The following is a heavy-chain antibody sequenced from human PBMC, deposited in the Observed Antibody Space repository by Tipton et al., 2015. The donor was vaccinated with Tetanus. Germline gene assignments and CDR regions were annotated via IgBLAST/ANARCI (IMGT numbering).Heavy chain of an antibody. D-gene: IGHD2-2*01. Sequence: QLVQSGAEVKKPGASVKVSCKASGYTFTSYGISWVRQAPGQGLEWMGWISAYNGNTNYAQKLQGRVTMTTDTSTSTAYMELRSLRSDDTAVYYCARDPVPYWQLLSSEYFQHWGQGTLVTVSS. J-gene: IGHJ1*01. CDR3: ARDPVPYWQLLSSEYFQH. CDR2: ISAYNGNT. V-gene: IGHV1-18*01. CDR1: GYTFTSYG.